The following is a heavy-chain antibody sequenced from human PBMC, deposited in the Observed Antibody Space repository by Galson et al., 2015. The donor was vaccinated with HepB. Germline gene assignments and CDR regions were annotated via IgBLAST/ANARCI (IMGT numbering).Heavy chain of an antibody. J-gene: IGHJ4*02. V-gene: IGHV3-23*01. CDR3: AKGYCTGGVCDAYYFDY. CDR1: GFTFSSYA. Sequence: SLRLSCAASGFTFSSYAMSWVRQAPGKGLEWVSAISGSGGSTYYADSVKGRFTISRDNSKNTLYLQMNSLRAEDTAVYYCAKGYCTGGVCDAYYFDYWGQGTLVTVSS. CDR2: ISGSGGST. D-gene: IGHD2-8*02.